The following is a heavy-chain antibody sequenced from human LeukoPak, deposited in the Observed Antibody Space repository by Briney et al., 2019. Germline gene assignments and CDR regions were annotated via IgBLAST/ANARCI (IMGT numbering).Heavy chain of an antibody. CDR1: GFTFSSYW. V-gene: IGHV3-74*01. J-gene: IGHJ5*02. D-gene: IGHD1-14*01. Sequence: GGSLRLSCAASGFTFSSYWMHWVRQAPGKGLVWVSRINSDGSNTNYADSVEGRFTISRDNAKNTLYLQMDGLRAEDTAVYYCASGPTGFAWGQGTLVTVSS. CDR3: ASGPTGFA. CDR2: INSDGSNT.